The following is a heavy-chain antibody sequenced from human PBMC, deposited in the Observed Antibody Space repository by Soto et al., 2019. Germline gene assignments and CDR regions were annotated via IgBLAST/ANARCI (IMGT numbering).Heavy chain of an antibody. Sequence: SVKVSCKASGGTFGSYVFNWVRQAPGQGLEWMGGIIPMFGRPNYAQKFQGRVTITADESTSTAYMELSSLRSEDTAVFYCARDLGSGYDPGDYWGQGTLVTVS. J-gene: IGHJ4*02. D-gene: IGHD5-12*01. V-gene: IGHV1-69*13. CDR1: GGTFGSYV. CDR2: IIPMFGRP. CDR3: ARDLGSGYDPGDY.